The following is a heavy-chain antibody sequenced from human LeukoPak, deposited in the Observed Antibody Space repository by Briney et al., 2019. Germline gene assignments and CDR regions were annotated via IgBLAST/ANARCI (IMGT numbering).Heavy chain of an antibody. V-gene: IGHV3-74*01. CDR2: INSDGSTT. CDR3: TKRVSATRWFDP. D-gene: IGHD2-15*01. Sequence: GGSLGLSCAASGFTFSSYWMHWVRQAPGKGLVWVSRINSDGSTTNYADSVKGRFTISRDNAENTLHLQMNSLRVEDTAVYYCTKRVSATRWFDPWGQGTLVTVSS. J-gene: IGHJ5*02. CDR1: GFTFSSYW.